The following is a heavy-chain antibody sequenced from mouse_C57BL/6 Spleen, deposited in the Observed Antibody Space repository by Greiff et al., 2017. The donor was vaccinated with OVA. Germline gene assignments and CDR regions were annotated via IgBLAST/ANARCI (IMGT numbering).Heavy chain of an antibody. J-gene: IGHJ2*01. CDR1: GYTFTSYW. CDR2: IYPSDSET. V-gene: IGHV1-61*01. D-gene: IGHD2-3*01. CDR3: ARVGWLLQGSGY. Sequence: VQLQQPGAELVRPGSSVKLSCKASGYTFTSYWMDWVKQRPGQGLEWIGNIYPSDSETHYNQKFKDKATVTVDKSSSTAYMQLSSLTSEDSAVYCCARVGWLLQGSGYWGQGTTVTVAS.